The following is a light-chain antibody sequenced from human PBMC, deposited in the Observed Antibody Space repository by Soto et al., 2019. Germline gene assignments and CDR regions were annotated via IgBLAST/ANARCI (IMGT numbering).Light chain of an antibody. J-gene: IGKJ1*01. CDR1: QSVNSN. CDR3: QQYNNWLWT. CDR2: GAS. Sequence: EIVMTQSPATLSVSPGERATLSCRASQSVNSNLVWYQQKPGQAPRLLIYGASTRATGIPGRFSGSGYGTEFTLTISSLQSEDFGVYYCQQYNNWLWTFGQGTKVEIK. V-gene: IGKV3-15*01.